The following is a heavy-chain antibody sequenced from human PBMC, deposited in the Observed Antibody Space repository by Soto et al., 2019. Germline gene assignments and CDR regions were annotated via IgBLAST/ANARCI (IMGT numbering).Heavy chain of an antibody. CDR1: GFTFTSSA. D-gene: IGHD6-13*01. J-gene: IGHJ4*02. CDR3: AARPSSSWQYYFDY. CDR2: IVVGSGNT. Sequence: ASVKVSCKASGFTFTSSAVQWVRQARGQRLEWIGWIVVGSGNTNYAQKFQERVTITRDMSTSTAYMELSSLRSEDTAVYYCAARPSSSWQYYFDYWGQGTLVTV. V-gene: IGHV1-58*01.